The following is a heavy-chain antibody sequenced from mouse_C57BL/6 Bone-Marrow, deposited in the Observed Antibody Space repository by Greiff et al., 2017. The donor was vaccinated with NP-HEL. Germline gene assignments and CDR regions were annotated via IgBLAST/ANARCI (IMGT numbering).Heavy chain of an antibody. V-gene: IGHV14-2*01. CDR1: GFNITDYY. Sequence: EVQLQQSGAELVKPGASVKLSCTASGFNITDYYMHWVKQRTEQGLEWIGRIDPEDGETKYAPKFQGKATITAATSSNTADLQLSSLPSEDASVYDGASDYGSFYYYAMDYWGQGTSVTVSS. CDR3: ASDYGSFYYYAMDY. J-gene: IGHJ4*01. CDR2: IDPEDGET. D-gene: IGHD1-1*01.